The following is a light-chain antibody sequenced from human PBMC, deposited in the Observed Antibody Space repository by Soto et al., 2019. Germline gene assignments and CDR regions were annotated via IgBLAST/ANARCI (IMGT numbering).Light chain of an antibody. CDR2: LNRDGSH. V-gene: IGLV4-69*01. Sequence: QPVLTQSPSASASLGASVKLTCTLSSGHSNYAIAWHQQQPEKGSRYLMKLNRDGSHSKGDGIPNRFSGSSSGAERYLTISSLQSEDEADYYCQTWGTGIVIFGGGTHLTVL. CDR1: SGHSNYA. J-gene: IGLJ2*01. CDR3: QTWGTGIVI.